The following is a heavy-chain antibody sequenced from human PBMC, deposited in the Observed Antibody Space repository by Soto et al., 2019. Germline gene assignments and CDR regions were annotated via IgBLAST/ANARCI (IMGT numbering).Heavy chain of an antibody. CDR3: ARSRSYRLDY. V-gene: IGHV3-48*02. CDR2: ISSSGGSV. D-gene: IGHD3-16*02. J-gene: IGHJ4*02. CDR1: GFILSDYN. Sequence: EVQLVESGGGLVQPGGSLRLSCGASGFILSDYNMNWVRQAPGKGLEWIAYISSSGGSVYYADSVKGRFTISRDNAKNSLNLQMNSLRDEDTAVYYCARSRSYRLDYWGQGTLVTVSS.